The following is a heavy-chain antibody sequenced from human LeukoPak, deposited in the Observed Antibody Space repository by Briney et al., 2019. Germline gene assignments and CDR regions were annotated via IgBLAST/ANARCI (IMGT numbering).Heavy chain of an antibody. CDR3: ARLDQLIVDYWYSDL. V-gene: IGHV4-34*01. D-gene: IGHD2-21*01. J-gene: IGHJ2*01. Sequence: SETLSLTCGVSGGPVSGYYWSWLRQSPGKGLEWIGEITRYGNTNYNPSLKSRVIISKDTTKSQISLTLISLTAADTAVYFCARLDQLIVDYWYSDLWGRGTQATVSS. CDR2: ITRYGNT. CDR1: GGPVSGYY.